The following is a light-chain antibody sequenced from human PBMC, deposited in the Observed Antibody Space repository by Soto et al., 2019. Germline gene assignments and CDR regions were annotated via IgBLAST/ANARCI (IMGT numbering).Light chain of an antibody. J-gene: IGLJ2*01. CDR1: SGHSRYA. CDR3: QTWGTGIHVV. V-gene: IGLV4-69*01. CDR2: LNSDGSH. Sequence: QPVLTQSPSASASLGASVKLTCTLRSGHSRYAIAWHQQQPEKGPRYLMKLNSDGSHSKGDGIPDRFSGSSSGAERYLTISSLQSEDEADYYCQTWGTGIHVVFGGGTKLSVL.